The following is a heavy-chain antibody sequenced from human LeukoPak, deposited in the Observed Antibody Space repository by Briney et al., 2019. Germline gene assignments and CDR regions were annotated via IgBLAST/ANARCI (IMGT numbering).Heavy chain of an antibody. CDR3: ARGQSSSWLDAFDI. CDR2: MKPNSGNT. V-gene: IGHV1-8*01. J-gene: IGHJ3*02. D-gene: IGHD6-13*01. CDR1: GYTFTSYD. Sequence: GASVKVSCKASGYTFTSYDINWVRQATGQGLEWMGWMKPNSGNTGYAQKFQGRVTMTRNTSISTAYMELSSLRSEDTAVYYCARGQSSSWLDAFDIWGQGTMVTVSS.